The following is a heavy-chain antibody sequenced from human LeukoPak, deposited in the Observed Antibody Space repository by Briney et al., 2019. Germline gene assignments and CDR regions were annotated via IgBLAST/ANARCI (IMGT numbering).Heavy chain of an antibody. J-gene: IGHJ4*02. CDR1: GYTFTDYY. CDR2: INPNSGGT. CDR3: ARMEPSRYYDSSGYPFDY. Sequence: GASVKVSCKASGYTFTDYYMHWVRQAPGQGLEWMGWINPNSGGTNYAQKFQGRVTMTRDTSISTAYMELSRLRSDDTAVYYCARMEPSRYYDSSGYPFDYWGQGTLVTVSS. D-gene: IGHD3-22*01. V-gene: IGHV1-2*02.